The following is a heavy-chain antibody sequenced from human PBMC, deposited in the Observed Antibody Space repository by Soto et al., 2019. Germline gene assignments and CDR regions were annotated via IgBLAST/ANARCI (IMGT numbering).Heavy chain of an antibody. J-gene: IGHJ6*02. CDR2: IYHSGST. V-gene: IGHV4-30-2*01. CDR1: GGSISSGGYS. CDR3: ASISTSYYYGMDV. D-gene: IGHD2-2*01. Sequence: QLQLQESGSGLVKPSQTLSLTCAVSGGSISSGGYSWSWIRQPPGKGMEWIGYIYHSGSTYYNPSLKSRVTTAVDRSKNQFSLKLSSVTAADTPVYYCASISTSYYYGMDVWGQGTTVTVSS.